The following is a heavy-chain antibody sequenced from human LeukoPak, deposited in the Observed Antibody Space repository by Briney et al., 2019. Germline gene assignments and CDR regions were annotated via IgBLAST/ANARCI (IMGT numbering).Heavy chain of an antibody. Sequence: SDTLSLTCTVSGGSISSYYWSWIRQPPGKGLEWIGYIYYSGSTNYNPSLKSRVTISVDTSKNQFSLKLSSVTAADTAVYYCARGYYDSSGYWSIDYWGQGTLVTVSS. CDR1: GGSISSYY. CDR3: ARGYYDSSGYWSIDY. CDR2: IYYSGST. J-gene: IGHJ4*02. D-gene: IGHD3-22*01. V-gene: IGHV4-59*07.